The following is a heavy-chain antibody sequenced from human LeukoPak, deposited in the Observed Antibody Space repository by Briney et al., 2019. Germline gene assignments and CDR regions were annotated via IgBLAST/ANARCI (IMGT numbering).Heavy chain of an antibody. Sequence: GGSLRLSCAASGFTFNDYYMNWIRQAPGKGLEWVSYISSSGSTVDYADSVKGRITISRDNAKNSMYLQMNSLRAEDTAVYYCARDQWEVRRGLVGGMDVWGQGTTVTVSS. D-gene: IGHD1-26*01. V-gene: IGHV3-11*01. J-gene: IGHJ6*02. CDR2: ISSSGSTV. CDR1: GFTFNDYY. CDR3: ARDQWEVRRGLVGGMDV.